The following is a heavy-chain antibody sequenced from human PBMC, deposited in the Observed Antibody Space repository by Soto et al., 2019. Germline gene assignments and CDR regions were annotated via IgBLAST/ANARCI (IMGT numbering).Heavy chain of an antibody. CDR2: IYGNGGGT. CDR1: GFTFSTYS. D-gene: IGHD2-15*01. CDR3: AKDARVEVYWDFDY. J-gene: IGHJ4*02. Sequence: EVQLLESGGALVQPGGSLRLSCAGFGFTFSTYSMNWVRQAPGKGLEWVSSIYGNGGGTFYADSVKGRFTISRDNSKNTLDLQVDSLRAKDTAVYYCAKDARVEVYWDFDYWGRGALVTVSS. V-gene: IGHV3-23*01.